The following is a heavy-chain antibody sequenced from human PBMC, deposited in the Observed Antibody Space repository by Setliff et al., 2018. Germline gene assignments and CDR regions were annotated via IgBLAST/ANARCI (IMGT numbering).Heavy chain of an antibody. D-gene: IGHD2-21*02. V-gene: IGHV4-38-2*02. CDR3: ARDLGHGGDSDY. CDR2: IGHTGSI. CDR1: GYSISSGYI. Sequence: SETLSLTCTVSGYSISSGYIWGWIRQPPGKGLEWVGNIGHTGSINYNPSLKSRLTISRDTSKNQVSLKLNSVTATDTAIYYCARDLGHGGDSDYWGQGILVTVSS. J-gene: IGHJ4*02.